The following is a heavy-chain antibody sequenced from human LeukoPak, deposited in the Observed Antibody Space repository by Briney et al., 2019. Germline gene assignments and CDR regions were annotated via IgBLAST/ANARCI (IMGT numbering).Heavy chain of an antibody. Sequence: SETLSLTCTVSSGSISSGDYYWSWIRQPPGKGLEWIGYIYYSGSTYYNPSLKSRITISVDTSKNQFSLKLSSVTAADTAVYYCAREKAVYGSGSYLFWGRGTLVTVSS. J-gene: IGHJ4*02. V-gene: IGHV4-30-4*01. CDR1: SGSISSGDYY. CDR3: AREKAVYGSGSYLF. CDR2: IYYSGST. D-gene: IGHD3-10*01.